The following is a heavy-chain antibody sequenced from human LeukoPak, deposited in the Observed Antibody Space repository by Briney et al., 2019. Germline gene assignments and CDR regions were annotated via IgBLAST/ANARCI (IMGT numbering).Heavy chain of an antibody. D-gene: IGHD6-6*01. CDR3: AKVNIAARSNYFDY. V-gene: IGHV3-23*01. CDR2: ISGSGGST. CDR1: GFTFSSYA. J-gene: IGHJ4*02. Sequence: PGGSLRLSCAASGFTFSSYAMSWVRQAPGKGLEWASAISGSGGSTYYADSVKGRFTISRDNSKNTLYLQMNSLRAEDTAVYYCAKVNIAARSNYFDYWGQGTLVTVSS.